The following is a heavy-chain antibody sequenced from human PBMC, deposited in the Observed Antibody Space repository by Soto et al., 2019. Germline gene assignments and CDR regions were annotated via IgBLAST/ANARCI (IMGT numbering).Heavy chain of an antibody. D-gene: IGHD2-15*01. J-gene: IGHJ4*02. CDR2: FYYSGST. CDR3: ARHESHGGGCYNVDY. CDR1: GGSISSSFYY. Sequence: QLQLQESGPGLVKPSETLSLTCTVSGGSISSSFYYWGWIRQPPGKGLEWIGSFYYSGSTYYNPSLKSRVTISVDTSKNQFSLRLSSVTAADTAVYYCARHESHGGGCYNVDYWGQGRLVTVSS. V-gene: IGHV4-39*01.